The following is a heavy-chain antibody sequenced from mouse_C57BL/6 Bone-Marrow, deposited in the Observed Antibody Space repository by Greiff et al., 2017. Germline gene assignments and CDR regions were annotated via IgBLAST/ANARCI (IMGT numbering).Heavy chain of an antibody. V-gene: IGHV1-64*01. CDR1: GYTFTSYW. D-gene: IGHD1-1*01. CDR3: ARSITTVVKFDY. CDR2: IHPNSGST. J-gene: IGHJ2*01. Sequence: QVQLQQPGAELVKPGASVKLSCKASGYTFTSYWMHWVKQRPGQGLEWIGMIHPNSGSTNYNEKFKSKATLTADKSSSTAYMQLSSLTSEDSAVYFCARSITTVVKFDYWGQGTTLTVSS.